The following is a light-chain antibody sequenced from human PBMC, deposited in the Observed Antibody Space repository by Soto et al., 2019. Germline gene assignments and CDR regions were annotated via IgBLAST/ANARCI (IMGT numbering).Light chain of an antibody. V-gene: IGLV2-14*03. CDR3: SSYTTLNTVI. CDR1: SSDVGSSNY. J-gene: IGLJ2*01. Sequence: QSALTQPASVSVSPGQSITLSCTGSSSDVGSSNYVSWYQQLPGKAPKLIIFDVNNRPSGVSDRFSGSKSDNTASLTISGLQAEDEADYYCSSYTTLNTVIFGGGTKLT. CDR2: DVN.